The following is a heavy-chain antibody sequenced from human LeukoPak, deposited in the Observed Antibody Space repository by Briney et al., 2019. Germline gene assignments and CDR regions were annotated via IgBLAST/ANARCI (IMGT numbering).Heavy chain of an antibody. J-gene: IGHJ4*02. D-gene: IGHD3-10*01. Sequence: GGSLRLSCAASGFTFSSYAMSWVRQAPGKGLEWVSAISGSGGSTYYADSVKGRFTISRDNSKNTLYLQMNSLRAEDTAVYCCAKDTLWFGEMGIDYWGQGTLVTVSS. V-gene: IGHV3-23*01. CDR3: AKDTLWFGEMGIDY. CDR2: ISGSGGST. CDR1: GFTFSSYA.